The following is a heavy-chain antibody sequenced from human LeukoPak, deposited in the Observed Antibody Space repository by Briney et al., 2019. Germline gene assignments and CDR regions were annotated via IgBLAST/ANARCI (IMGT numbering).Heavy chain of an antibody. CDR1: NGSMSGYY. CDR3: ARDGAYFDY. J-gene: IGHJ4*02. D-gene: IGHD4/OR15-4a*01. Sequence: PSATLSLTCSVSNGSMSGYYWSWIRQPLGKGLEWIGYIHHSGTANYNPSLRSRLTISMDTSKNQFSLRLASVTAADTAMYYCARDGAYFDYWGQGTLVTVSS. CDR2: IHHSGTA. V-gene: IGHV4-59*01.